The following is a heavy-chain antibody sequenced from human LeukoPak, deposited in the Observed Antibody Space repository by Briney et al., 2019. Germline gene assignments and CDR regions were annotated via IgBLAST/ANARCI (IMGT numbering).Heavy chain of an antibody. V-gene: IGHV3-74*01. CDR2: INSDGSTI. J-gene: IGHJ4*02. CDR1: GFTFSSHW. CDR3: ARDRRDGYNLLDY. D-gene: IGHD5-24*01. Sequence: GGSLRLSCAASGFTFSSHWMHWVRQAPGKGLVWVSRINSDGSTISYADSVKGRFTISRDNAKNSLYLQMNSLTVEDTAVYYCARDRRDGYNLLDYWGRGTLVTVSS.